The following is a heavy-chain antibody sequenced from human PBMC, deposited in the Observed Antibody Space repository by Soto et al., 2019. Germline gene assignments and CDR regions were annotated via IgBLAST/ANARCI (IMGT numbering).Heavy chain of an antibody. J-gene: IGHJ4*02. CDR3: AREEYYYGSGSFFTG. V-gene: IGHV1-69*04. Sequence: VASVKVSCKASGGTFSSYTISWVRQAPGQGLEWMGRIIPILGIANYAQKFQGRVTITADKSTSTAYMELSSLRSEDTAVYYCAREEYYYGSGSFFTGWGQGTLVTVSS. D-gene: IGHD3-10*01. CDR2: IIPILGIA. CDR1: GGTFSSYT.